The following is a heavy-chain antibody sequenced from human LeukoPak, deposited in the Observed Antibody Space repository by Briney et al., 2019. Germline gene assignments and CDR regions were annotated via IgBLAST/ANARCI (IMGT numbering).Heavy chain of an antibody. CDR2: IYYSGST. D-gene: IGHD3-22*01. Sequence: PSETLSLTCTVSGGSISSSSYYWGWIRQPPGKGLEWIGSIYYSGSTYYNPSLKSRVTISVDTSKNQFSLKLSSVTAADTAVYYCARRVRTYYYDSSGYYYIAATRGSQLYYFDYWGQGTLVTVSS. J-gene: IGHJ4*02. CDR1: GGSISSSSYY. V-gene: IGHV4-39*01. CDR3: ARRVRTYYYDSSGYYYIAATRGSQLYYFDY.